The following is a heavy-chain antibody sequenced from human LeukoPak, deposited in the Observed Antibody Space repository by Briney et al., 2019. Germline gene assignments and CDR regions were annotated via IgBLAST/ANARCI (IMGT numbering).Heavy chain of an antibody. CDR3: ARRSSMVRGVIRPAN. Sequence: SETLSLTCTVSGGSISSSSYYWGWIRQPPGKGLEWIGSIYYSGSTYYNPSLKSRVTISVDTSKNQFSLKLSSVPAADTAVYYCARRSSMVRGVIRPANWGQGTLVTVSS. D-gene: IGHD3-10*01. CDR1: GGSISSSSYY. J-gene: IGHJ4*02. V-gene: IGHV4-39*01. CDR2: IYYSGST.